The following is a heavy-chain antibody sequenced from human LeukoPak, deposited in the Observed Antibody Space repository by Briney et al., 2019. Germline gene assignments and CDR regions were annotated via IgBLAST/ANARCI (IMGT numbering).Heavy chain of an antibody. D-gene: IGHD6-13*01. J-gene: IGHJ4*02. CDR2: IYYSGST. Sequence: PSEALSLTCTVSRGSISSYYWSWIRQPPGEGLEWIGYIYYSGSTNYNTSLKSRVTISVDTSKSQFSLKLASVTAADTAVYYCARGGSSSSLNHFDYWGQGTLVTVSS. CDR1: RGSISSYY. CDR3: ARGGSSSSLNHFDY. V-gene: IGHV4-59*01.